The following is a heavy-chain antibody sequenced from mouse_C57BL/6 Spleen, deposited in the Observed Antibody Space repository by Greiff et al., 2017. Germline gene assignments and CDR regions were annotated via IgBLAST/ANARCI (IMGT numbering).Heavy chain of an antibody. D-gene: IGHD2-2*01. CDR1: GYTFTTYP. J-gene: IGHJ1*03. CDR2: FHPYNDDT. CDR3: ARSYGYDDWSFDV. V-gene: IGHV1-47*01. Sequence: VKVVESGAELVKPGASVKMSCKASGYTFTTYPIEWMKQNHGKSLEWIGNFHPYNDDTKYNEKFKGKATLTVEKSSSTVYLELSRLTSDDSAVYYGARSYGYDDWSFDVWGTGTTVTVSS.